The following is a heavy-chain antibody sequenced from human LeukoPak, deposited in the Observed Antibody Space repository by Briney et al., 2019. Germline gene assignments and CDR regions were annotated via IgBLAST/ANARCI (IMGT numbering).Heavy chain of an antibody. CDR3: ARSSIVVVTAHSFDY. CDR2: ISAYNGNT. CDR1: GYTFTSYG. Sequence: ASVKVSCKASGYTFTSYGISWGRQAPGQGLEWMGWISAYNGNTNYAQKLQGRVTMTTDTSTSTAYMELRSLSSDDTAVYYCARSSIVVVTAHSFDYWGQGTLVTVSS. J-gene: IGHJ4*02. D-gene: IGHD2-21*02. V-gene: IGHV1-18*01.